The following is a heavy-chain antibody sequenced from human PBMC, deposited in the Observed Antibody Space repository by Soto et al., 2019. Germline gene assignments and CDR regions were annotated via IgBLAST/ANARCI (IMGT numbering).Heavy chain of an antibody. Sequence: QVQLVQSGAEVKKPGASVKVSCKASGYTFTGYYMHWVRQAPGQGLEWMGWINPNSGGTNYAQKFQGWVTMTRDTSISTAYMALSRLRSDDTTVYYCARGRITGTTWQDWFDPWGQGTLVTVSS. J-gene: IGHJ5*02. CDR1: GYTFTGYY. D-gene: IGHD1-7*01. CDR2: INPNSGGT. V-gene: IGHV1-2*04. CDR3: ARGRITGTTWQDWFDP.